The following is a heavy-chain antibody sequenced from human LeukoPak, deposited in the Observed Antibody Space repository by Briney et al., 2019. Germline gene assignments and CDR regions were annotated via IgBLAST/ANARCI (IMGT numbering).Heavy chain of an antibody. V-gene: IGHV3-23*01. CDR2: ISGSGGNT. CDR3: AKDITGTTRFDY. J-gene: IGHJ4*02. Sequence: GGSLRLSCAASGFTFSSYAMSWVRQAPGKGLEWVSGISGSGGNTYYADSVKGRFTISRDSSKNTLYLQMDSLRAEDTAVYHCAKDITGTTRFDYWGQGTLVTVSS. CDR1: GFTFSSYA. D-gene: IGHD1-7*01.